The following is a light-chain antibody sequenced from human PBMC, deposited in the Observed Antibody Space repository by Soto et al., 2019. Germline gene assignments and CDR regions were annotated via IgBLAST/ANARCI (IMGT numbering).Light chain of an antibody. V-gene: IGKV1-5*03. CDR2: KAS. CDR3: QQYNTSSRK. Sequence: DIQMTQSPSTLSAFVGDRVTITCRASQSISTWLAWYQQKPGKVPKLLIFKASSLQSGVPSRFSGSGSGTDFTLTISSLQPDDFATYYCQQYNTSSRKFGQGTKV. CDR1: QSISTW. J-gene: IGKJ1*01.